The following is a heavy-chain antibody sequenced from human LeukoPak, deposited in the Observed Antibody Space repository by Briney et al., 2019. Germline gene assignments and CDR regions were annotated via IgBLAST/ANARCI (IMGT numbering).Heavy chain of an antibody. D-gene: IGHD3-9*01. Sequence: PGGSLRLSCAASGFTFSRFAMSWVRQAPGKGLEWVSAMSVGASPTYYADSVKGRFTISRDNSKNTLYLQMNSLRAEDTAVYYCAKSRGGYDILTGYNLFDYWGQGTLVTVSS. CDR1: GFTFSRFA. CDR3: AKSRGGYDILTGYNLFDY. CDR2: MSVGASPT. V-gene: IGHV3-23*01. J-gene: IGHJ4*02.